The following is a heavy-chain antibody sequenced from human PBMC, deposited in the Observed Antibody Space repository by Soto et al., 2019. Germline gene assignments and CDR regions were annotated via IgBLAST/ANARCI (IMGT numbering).Heavy chain of an antibody. J-gene: IGHJ4*02. CDR1: GFTFSDYA. V-gene: IGHV3-23*01. CDR2: ISASGVTP. Sequence: QTGGSLRLSCAASGFTFSDYAMTWVRQAPGRGLEWVSSISASGVTPYYADSVKGRFTVSRDNSKNTLYLQMNSLSTEDTAVYYCAKPYDGSGYIHFDYWGQGILVTVSS. D-gene: IGHD3-22*01. CDR3: AKPYDGSGYIHFDY.